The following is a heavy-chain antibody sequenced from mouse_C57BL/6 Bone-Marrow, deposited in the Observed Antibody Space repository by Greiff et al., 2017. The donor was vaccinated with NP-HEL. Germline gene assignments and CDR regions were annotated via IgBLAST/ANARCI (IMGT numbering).Heavy chain of an antibody. D-gene: IGHD3-3*01. CDR1: GYTFTSYW. J-gene: IGHJ2*01. Sequence: QVQLQQPGAELVMPGASVKLSCKASGYTFTSYWMHWVKQRPGQGLEWIGEIDPSDSYTHYNQKFKGKSTLTVDKSSSTAYMQLSSLTSEDSAVYYCARRAYYIDYWGQGTTLTVSS. CDR3: ARRAYYIDY. V-gene: IGHV1-69*01. CDR2: IDPSDSYT.